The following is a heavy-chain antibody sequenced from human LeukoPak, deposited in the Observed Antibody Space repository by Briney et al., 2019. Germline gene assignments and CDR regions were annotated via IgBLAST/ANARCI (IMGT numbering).Heavy chain of an antibody. CDR3: ARTRGELRRLFDY. V-gene: IGHV4-39*07. CDR1: GGSISSSSYY. J-gene: IGHJ4*02. Sequence: SETLSLTCSVSGGSISSSSYYWGWIRQPPGKGLEWIGSIYYSGSTYYNPSLKSRVTISVDTSKNQFSLKLSSVTAADTAVYYCARTRGELRRLFDYWGQGTLVTVSS. CDR2: IYYSGST. D-gene: IGHD1-26*01.